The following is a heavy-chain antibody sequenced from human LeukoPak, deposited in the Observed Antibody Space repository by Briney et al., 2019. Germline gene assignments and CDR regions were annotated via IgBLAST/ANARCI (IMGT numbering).Heavy chain of an antibody. J-gene: IGHJ4*02. CDR2: ISSSSSYI. V-gene: IGHV3-21*01. D-gene: IGHD3-9*01. Sequence: PGGCLRLSCAASGFTFSSYSMNWVRQAPGKGLEWVSSISSSSSYIYYVDSVKGRFTISRDNAKNSLYLQMNSLRAEDTAVYYCARGTELRYFDWSINFDYWGQGTLVTVSS. CDR3: ARGTELRYFDWSINFDY. CDR1: GFTFSSYS.